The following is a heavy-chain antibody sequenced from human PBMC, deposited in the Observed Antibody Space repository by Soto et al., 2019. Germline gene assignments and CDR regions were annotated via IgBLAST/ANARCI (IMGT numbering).Heavy chain of an antibody. CDR1: GFTFSTDG. V-gene: IGHV3-30*18. D-gene: IGHD3-22*01. CDR3: AKDWGVYDGSGYFSDYFDY. J-gene: IGHJ4*02. CDR2: ISSDGDNK. Sequence: GGSLRLSCVASGFTFSTDGMHWVRQAPGKGLEWVSAISSDGDNKDYGDSVKGRFTISRDNSKNTLYLQMNSLRAEDTAVYYCAKDWGVYDGSGYFSDYFDYWGQGTLVTVSS.